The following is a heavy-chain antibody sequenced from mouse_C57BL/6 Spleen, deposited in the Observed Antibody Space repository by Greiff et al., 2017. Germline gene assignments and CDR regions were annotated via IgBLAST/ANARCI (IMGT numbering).Heavy chain of an antibody. CDR2: ISSGSSTI. D-gene: IGHD1-1*01. J-gene: IGHJ2*01. CDR1: GFTFSDYG. V-gene: IGHV5-17*01. Sequence: EVQLVESGGGLVKPGGSLTLSCAASGFTFSDYGMHWVRQAPEKGLEWVAYISSGSSTIYYADTVKGRFTISRDNAKNTLFLQMTSLRSEDTAMYYCARTYGSSYPLDYWGQGTTLTVSS. CDR3: ARTYGSSYPLDY.